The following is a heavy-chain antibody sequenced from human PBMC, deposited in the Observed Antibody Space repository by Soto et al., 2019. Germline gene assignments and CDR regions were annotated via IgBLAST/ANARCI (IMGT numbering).Heavy chain of an antibody. J-gene: IGHJ5*02. CDR3: ARGSIGFLKGGWFDP. CDR2: ISSNGNTI. Sequence: QVQLLESGGGLVKPGGSLRLSCAASGFTFSDYSMNWIRQAPGKGLEWVSYISSNGNTIYYADSVKGRFTISRDTANNSLHLEMNSLRADDTAVYYWARGSIGFLKGGWFDPWGQGTLVTVSS. V-gene: IGHV3-11*01. D-gene: IGHD6-25*01. CDR1: GFTFSDYS.